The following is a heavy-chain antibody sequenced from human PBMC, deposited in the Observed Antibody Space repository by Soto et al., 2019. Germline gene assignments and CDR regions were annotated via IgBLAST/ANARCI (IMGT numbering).Heavy chain of an antibody. Sequence: ASVKVSCKVSGYTLTELSMHWVRQAPGKGLEWMGGFDPEDGETIYAQKFQGRVTMTEDTSTDTAYMELSSLRSEDTAVYYCATPSVLYQLPAKVYYYSYVMDVSGQGTTVTVS. J-gene: IGHJ6*02. CDR2: FDPEDGET. CDR1: GYTLTELS. V-gene: IGHV1-24*01. D-gene: IGHD2-2*01. CDR3: ATPSVLYQLPAKVYYYSYVMDV.